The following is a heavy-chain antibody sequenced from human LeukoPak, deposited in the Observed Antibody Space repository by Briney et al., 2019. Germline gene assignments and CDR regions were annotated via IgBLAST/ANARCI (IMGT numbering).Heavy chain of an antibody. CDR2: IYYSGST. CDR1: GGSISSGSYY. Sequence: SETLSLTCTVSGGSISSGSYYWSWIRQPPGNGLEWIGYIYYSGSTNYNPSLKSQVTISVDTSKNQFSLKLSSVAAADTAVYYCARGRSSMVRGYYYYYMDVWGKGTTVTISS. J-gene: IGHJ6*03. D-gene: IGHD3-10*01. CDR3: ARGRSSMVRGYYYYYMDV. V-gene: IGHV4-61*01.